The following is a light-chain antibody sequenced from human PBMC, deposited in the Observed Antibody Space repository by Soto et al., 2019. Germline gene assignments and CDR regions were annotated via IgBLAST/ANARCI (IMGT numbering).Light chain of an antibody. CDR3: SSYAGTNTDVI. Sequence: QSALTQPPSASGSPGQSVTISCTGTSSDVGGYVYVSWYQQYPGKAPKLMIYEVNKRPSGVPDRFSGSKSGNTASLTVSGIQAEDEADYYCSSYAGTNTDVIFGGGTKLTVL. CDR1: SSDVGGYVY. J-gene: IGLJ2*01. CDR2: EVN. V-gene: IGLV2-8*01.